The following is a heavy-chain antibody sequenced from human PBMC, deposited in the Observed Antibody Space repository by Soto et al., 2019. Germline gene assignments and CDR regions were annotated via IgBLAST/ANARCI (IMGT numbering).Heavy chain of an antibody. CDR1: GYTFTSYG. D-gene: IGHD2-15*01. CDR3: ARVGSDIVVVVAATDWFDP. J-gene: IGHJ5*02. V-gene: IGHV1-18*01. CDR2: ISAYNGNT. Sequence: ASVKVSCKASGYTFTSYGISWVRQAPGQGHEWMGWISAYNGNTNYAQKLQGRVTMTTDTSTSTAYMELRSLRSDDTAVYYCARVGSDIVVVVAATDWFDPWGQGTLVTVSS.